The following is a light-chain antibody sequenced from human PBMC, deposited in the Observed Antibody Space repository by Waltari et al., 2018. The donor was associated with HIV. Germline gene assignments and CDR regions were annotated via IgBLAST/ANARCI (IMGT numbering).Light chain of an antibody. CDR3: RTWASSTVV. CDR2: QDD. CDR1: ELGDYY. Sequence: THPPSVSVSPGQTASLTCSGDELGDYYVCLLQQKPGQPPGFVINQDDQRPSKIPVRFSGSNSGNAATLTIAGTQAMDEADYYCRTWASSTVVFGGGTRLSVL. V-gene: IGLV3-1*01. J-gene: IGLJ3*02.